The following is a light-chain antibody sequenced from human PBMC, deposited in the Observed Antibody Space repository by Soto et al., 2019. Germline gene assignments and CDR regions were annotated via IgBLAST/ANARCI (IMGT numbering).Light chain of an antibody. CDR1: SSNIGSNT. CDR3: AAWDDNLNGPV. J-gene: IGLJ2*01. Sequence: QSVLTQPPSASGTPGQRVTISCSGSSSNIGSNTVNWYQQLPGTAPKLLIYSNNQRPSGVPDRFSGSKSGTSASLAISGLQSEDEAEYYCAAWDDNLNGPVFGGGTKLTVL. CDR2: SNN. V-gene: IGLV1-44*01.